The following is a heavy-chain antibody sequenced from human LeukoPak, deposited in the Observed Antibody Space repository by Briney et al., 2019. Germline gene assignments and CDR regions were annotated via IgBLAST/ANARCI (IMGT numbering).Heavy chain of an antibody. V-gene: IGHV3-30*03. CDR3: ARDDPYGSGAYFDY. CDR1: GFTFTNYA. J-gene: IGHJ4*02. CDR2: ISHDGNNK. D-gene: IGHD3-10*01. Sequence: GGSLRLSCAASGFTFTNYAMHWVRQAPGKGLEWVALISHDGNNKYYADSVKGRFTISRDNSKNTLYLQMNSLRAEDTAVYYCARDDPYGSGAYFDYWGQGTLVTVSS.